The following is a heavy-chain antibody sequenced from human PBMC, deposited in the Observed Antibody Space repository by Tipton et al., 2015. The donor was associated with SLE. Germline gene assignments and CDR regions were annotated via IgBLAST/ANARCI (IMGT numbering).Heavy chain of an antibody. Sequence: LRLSCTVSGGSISTRSYYWGWIRQPPGKGLEWIGYIFYSGNTYYNPSLKSRVTISVDPSKSQFSLKLTSVTAADTAVYYCARATTAIAPFDNWGQGTLVTVSS. CDR3: ARATTAIAPFDN. D-gene: IGHD2-2*02. J-gene: IGHJ4*02. V-gene: IGHV4-31*03. CDR1: GGSISTRSYY. CDR2: IFYSGNT.